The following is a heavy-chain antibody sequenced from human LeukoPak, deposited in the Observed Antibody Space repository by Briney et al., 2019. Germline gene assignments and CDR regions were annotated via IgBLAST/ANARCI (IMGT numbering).Heavy chain of an antibody. D-gene: IGHD3-22*01. CDR2: VYPGDSDT. Sequence: GESLKISCKAPGYSFTSYWIGWVRQMPGKGLEWMGIVYPGDSDTRYSPSFQGQVTISADKSISTAYLQWSSLEASDTAMYYCARHLDDSSGYYYRTMYYFDYWGQGTLVTVSS. J-gene: IGHJ4*02. CDR1: GYSFTSYW. V-gene: IGHV5-51*01. CDR3: ARHLDDSSGYYYRTMYYFDY.